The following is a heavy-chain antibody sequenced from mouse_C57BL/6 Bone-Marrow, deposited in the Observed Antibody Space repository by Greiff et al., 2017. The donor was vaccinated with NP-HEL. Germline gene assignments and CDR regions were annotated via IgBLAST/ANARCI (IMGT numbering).Heavy chain of an antibody. V-gene: IGHV1-5*01. Sequence: VHVKQSGTVLARPGASVKMSCKTSGYTFTSYWMHWVKQRPGQGLEWIGAIYPGNSDTSYNQKFKGKAKLTAVTSASTAYMELSSLTNEDSAVYYCTRTKIYYDYDYWYFDVWGTGTTVTVSS. CDR2: IYPGNSDT. CDR1: GYTFTSYW. D-gene: IGHD2-4*01. J-gene: IGHJ1*03. CDR3: TRTKIYYDYDYWYFDV.